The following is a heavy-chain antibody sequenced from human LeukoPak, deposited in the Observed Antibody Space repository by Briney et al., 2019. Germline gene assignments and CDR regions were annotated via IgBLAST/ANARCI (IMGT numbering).Heavy chain of an antibody. CDR3: ARGGYCSSSTCYGGGFDP. CDR2: INHRGST. D-gene: IGHD2-2*01. CDR1: GGSFSGYY. V-gene: IGHV4-34*01. J-gene: IGHJ5*02. Sequence: SETLSLTCAVYGGSFSGYYWSWIRQPPGKGLECIGEINHRGSTNYNPSLKSRVTISVDTSKNQFSLTLSSVTAADTAVYYCARGGYCSSSTCYGGGFDPWGQGTLVTVSS.